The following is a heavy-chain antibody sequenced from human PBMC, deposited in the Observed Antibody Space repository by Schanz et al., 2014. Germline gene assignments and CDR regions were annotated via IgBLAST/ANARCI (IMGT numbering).Heavy chain of an antibody. CDR2: ISVYNHNK. CDR3: ARDRRFFDRDDLYYFDS. CDR1: GYIFINSG. J-gene: IGHJ4*02. D-gene: IGHD3-3*01. Sequence: QIQLVQSGPELKKPGATVKVSCKASGYIFINSGISWVRQAPGQGLEWMGWISVYNHNKEYDQKFQGRVTMTTDTSTSTAYMALTDLRSDDTAVYYCARDRRFFDRDDLYYFDSWGQGTLVTVSS. V-gene: IGHV1-18*01.